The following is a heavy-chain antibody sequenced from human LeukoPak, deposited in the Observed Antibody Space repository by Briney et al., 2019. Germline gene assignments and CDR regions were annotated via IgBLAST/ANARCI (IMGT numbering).Heavy chain of an antibody. CDR1: GYTFTGYY. CDR2: INPNSGGT. V-gene: IGHV1-2*02. J-gene: IGHJ6*02. Sequence: ASVKVSCKASGYTFTGYYMHWVRQAPGRGLEWMGWINPNSGGTNYAQKFQGRVTMTRDTSISTAYMELSRLRSDDTAVYYCARYSTVKSHGSYYYGMDVWGQGTTVTVSS. D-gene: IGHD4-11*01. CDR3: ARYSTVKSHGSYYYGMDV.